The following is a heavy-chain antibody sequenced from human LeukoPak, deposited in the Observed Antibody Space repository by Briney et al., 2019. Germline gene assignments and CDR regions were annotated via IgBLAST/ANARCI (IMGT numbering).Heavy chain of an antibody. CDR1: GYIFTGSY. CDR3: AKERFYHDSSGYDLA. J-gene: IGHJ4*02. V-gene: IGHV1-2*02. CDR2: INPNSGDT. Sequence: ASVKVSCKASGYIFTGSYIHWVRQAPGQGLEWMGWINPNSGDTNYAQKFQGRVTMTRDTSISTAYMELSRLRSDDTAVYYCAKERFYHDSSGYDLAWGPGTLVTVSS. D-gene: IGHD3-22*01.